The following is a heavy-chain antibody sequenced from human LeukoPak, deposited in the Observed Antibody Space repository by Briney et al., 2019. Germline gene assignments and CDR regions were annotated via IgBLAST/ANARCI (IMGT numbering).Heavy chain of an antibody. D-gene: IGHD3-22*01. CDR1: GFTVSSNY. J-gene: IGHJ3*02. V-gene: IGHV3-66*01. Sequence: PGGSLRLSCAASGFTVSSNYMSWVRQAPGKGLEWGSVIYSGGSTYYADSVKGRFTISRDNSKNTLYLQMNSLRAEDTAVYYCARGPGTYYYDSSGYPGAFDIWGQGTMVTVSS. CDR3: ARGPGTYYYDSSGYPGAFDI. CDR2: IYSGGST.